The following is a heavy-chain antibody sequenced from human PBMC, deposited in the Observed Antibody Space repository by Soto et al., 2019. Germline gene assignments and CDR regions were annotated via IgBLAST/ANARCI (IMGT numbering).Heavy chain of an antibody. CDR3: ARNMPVTTLGY. Sequence: EVQLVESGGGLVQPGGSLRHSCAASGVTVSNNYMSWVRQAPGKGLEWVSVIYSGGNTKYADSVKGRFSTSRDSSQNTLYLHMNSLSAEDTAVYYCARNMPVTTLGYWGQGTLVTVSS. CDR1: GVTVSNNY. CDR2: IYSGGNT. V-gene: IGHV3-66*01. D-gene: IGHD4-17*01. J-gene: IGHJ4*02.